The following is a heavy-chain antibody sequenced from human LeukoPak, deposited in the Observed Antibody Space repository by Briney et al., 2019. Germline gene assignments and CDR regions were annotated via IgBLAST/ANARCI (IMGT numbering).Heavy chain of an antibody. D-gene: IGHD4-17*01. CDR2: ISYNVNT. V-gene: IGHV4-59*01. CDR1: VGSLSRNY. J-gene: IGHJ4*02. CDR3: ARRTVTTPSHFDY. Sequence: PSETLSLTRMLPVGSLSRNYWSAIRPPPGRGLEWMGYISYNVNTNYNPSLKSRVTISVDTSKNQFSLKLTSVTAADTAVYYCARRTVTTPSHFDYWGQGTLVTVSS.